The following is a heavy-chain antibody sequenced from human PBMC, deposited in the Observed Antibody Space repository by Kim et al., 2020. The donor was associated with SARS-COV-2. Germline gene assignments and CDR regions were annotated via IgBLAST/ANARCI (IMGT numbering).Heavy chain of an antibody. CDR2: INTNTGNP. V-gene: IGHV7-4-1*02. D-gene: IGHD3-22*01. CDR1: GYTFTSYA. J-gene: IGHJ3*02. Sequence: ASVKVSCKASGYTFTSYAMNWVRQAPGQGLEWMGWINTNTGNPTYAQGFTGRFVFSLDTSVSTAYLQISSLKAEDTAVYYCRGGGFRYYDSSGYYSDDAFDIWGQGTMVTDSS. CDR3: RGGGFRYYDSSGYYSDDAFDI.